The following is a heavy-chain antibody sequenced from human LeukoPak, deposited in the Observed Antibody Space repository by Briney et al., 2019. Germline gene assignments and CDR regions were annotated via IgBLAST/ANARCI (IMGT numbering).Heavy chain of an antibody. CDR3: ARGGFLERLDGPNWFDP. Sequence: ASVKVSCKASGYTFTGYYMHWVRQAPGQGLEWMGWINPNSGGTNYAQKFQGRVTMTRDTSISTAYMELSRLRSDDTAVYYCARGGFLERLDGPNWFDPWGQGTLVTVSS. V-gene: IGHV1-2*02. J-gene: IGHJ5*02. CDR2: INPNSGGT. D-gene: IGHD3-3*01. CDR1: GYTFTGYY.